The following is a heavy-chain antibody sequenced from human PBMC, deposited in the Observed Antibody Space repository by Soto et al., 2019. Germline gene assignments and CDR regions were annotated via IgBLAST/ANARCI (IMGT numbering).Heavy chain of an antibody. J-gene: IGHJ6*02. Sequence: GGSQRIFCAASSFTFSSYDMHLVRQATEKGLESVSAIGTAGDTYYPGSVKGRFTISRENAKNSLYLQLNSMRAGDTAVYYCARGEAYYSSGSYSDPVDYYGMDVWGQGT. CDR2: IGTAGDT. CDR3: ARGEAYYSSGSYSDPVDYYGMDV. D-gene: IGHD3-10*01. CDR1: SFTFSSYD. V-gene: IGHV3-13*04.